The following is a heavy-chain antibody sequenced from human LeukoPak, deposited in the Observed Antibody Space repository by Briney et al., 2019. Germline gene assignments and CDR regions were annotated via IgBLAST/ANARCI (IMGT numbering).Heavy chain of an antibody. V-gene: IGHV4-31*03. J-gene: IGHJ5*02. D-gene: IGHD1-7*01. CDR2: IYYSGST. CDR1: GGSISSGGYY. CDR3: ARAWKGNWNYGWFDP. Sequence: SETLSLTCTVSGGSISSGGYYWSWIRQHPGKGLAWIGYIYYSGSTYYNPSLKSRVTISVDTSKNQFSLKLSSVTAADTAVYYCARAWKGNWNYGWFDPWGQGTLVTVSS.